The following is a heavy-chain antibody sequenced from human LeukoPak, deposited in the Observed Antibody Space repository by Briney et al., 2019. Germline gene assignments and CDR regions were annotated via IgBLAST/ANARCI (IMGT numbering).Heavy chain of an antibody. CDR3: ARVTITIFGVVQRWFDP. CDR1: GYSISSGYY. Sequence: PSENLSLNCTVSGYSISSGYYWGWIRQPPGKGLEWIGSIYHSGSTYYNPSLKSRVTISVDTSKNQFSLKLSSVTAADTAVYYCARVTITIFGVVQRWFDPWGQGTLVTVSS. D-gene: IGHD3-3*01. J-gene: IGHJ5*02. V-gene: IGHV4-38-2*02. CDR2: IYHSGST.